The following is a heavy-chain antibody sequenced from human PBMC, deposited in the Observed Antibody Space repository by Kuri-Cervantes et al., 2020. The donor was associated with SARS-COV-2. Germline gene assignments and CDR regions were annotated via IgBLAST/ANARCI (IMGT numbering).Heavy chain of an antibody. Sequence: GSLRLSCTVSGGSISSSSYYWGWIRQPPGKGLEWIGSIYYSGSTYYNPSLKSRVTISVDTSKNQFSLKLSSVTAADTAVYYCARPNYDLWSGYPPHDAFDIWGQGTMVTVSS. J-gene: IGHJ3*02. CDR3: ARPNYDLWSGYPPHDAFDI. D-gene: IGHD3-3*01. CDR2: IYYSGST. V-gene: IGHV4-39*01. CDR1: GGSISSSSYY.